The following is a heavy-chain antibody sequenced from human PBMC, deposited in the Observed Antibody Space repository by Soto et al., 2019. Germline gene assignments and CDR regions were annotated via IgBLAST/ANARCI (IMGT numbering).Heavy chain of an antibody. V-gene: IGHV3-15*01. CDR1: GFTFSNAW. J-gene: IGHJ4*02. Sequence: GGSLRLSCAASGFTFSNAWISWGRQAPGKGLEWVGRIKSYTNGGTTDYAAPVKGRFAISRDDSKNTLYLQMNSLKTGDAGVYYCTTDDPINKYWGQGTLVTVPQ. CDR3: TTDDPINKY. CDR2: IKSYTNGGTT.